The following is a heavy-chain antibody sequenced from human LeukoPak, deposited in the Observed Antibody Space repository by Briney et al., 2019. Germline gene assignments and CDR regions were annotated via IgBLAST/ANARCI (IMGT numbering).Heavy chain of an antibody. CDR2: IYTSGST. J-gene: IGHJ4*02. D-gene: IGHD1-26*01. V-gene: IGHV4-61*02. CDR1: GGSISSGSYY. CDR3: ARETLVRASFDY. Sequence: PSQTLSLTCTVSGGSISSGSYYWSWIRQPAGKGLEWIGRIYTSGSTNYNPSLKSRVTISVDTSKDQFSLKLSSVTAADTAVYYCARETLVRASFDYWGQGTLVTVSS.